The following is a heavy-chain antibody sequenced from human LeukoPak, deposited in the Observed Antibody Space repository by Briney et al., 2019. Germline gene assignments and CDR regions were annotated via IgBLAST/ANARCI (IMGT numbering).Heavy chain of an antibody. CDR1: GFTFSSYA. Sequence: GSLRLSCAASGFTFSSYAMSWVRQAPGKGLEWVSGISGTSGTTYYADSVKGRFTISRDNAKNSLYLQMNSLRAEDTAVYYCAKQAGLDWFDPWGQGTLVTVSS. D-gene: IGHD3-16*01. CDR2: ISGTSGTT. CDR3: AKQAGLDWFDP. V-gene: IGHV3-23*01. J-gene: IGHJ5*02.